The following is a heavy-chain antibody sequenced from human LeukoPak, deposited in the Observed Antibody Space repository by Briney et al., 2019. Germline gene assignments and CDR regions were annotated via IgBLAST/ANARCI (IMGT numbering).Heavy chain of an antibody. V-gene: IGHV4-39*01. D-gene: IGHD1-26*01. J-gene: IGHJ4*02. CDR1: GASISGSGYY. Sequence: SETLSLTCTVSGASISGSGYYRGWIRQPPGKGLEWIGSIYSSGSTYYNASLQSRVTISIETSKNQISLRLNSVTAADTAMYYCAKSGGYGLIDYWGQGTLVTVSS. CDR2: IYSSGST. CDR3: AKSGGYGLIDY.